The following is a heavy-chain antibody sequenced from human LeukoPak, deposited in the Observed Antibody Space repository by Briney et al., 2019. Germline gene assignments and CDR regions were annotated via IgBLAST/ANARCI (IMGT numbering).Heavy chain of an antibody. Sequence: GGSLRLSCEVSGFPVRSRYMTWVRQPPEKGLECVAVIYSGGTTYHIDSVKGRFTISRDISKSTMYLEMNNLRVEDTAIYYCASLEGGPFDGRWGQGTLVTVSS. CDR3: ASLEGGPFDGR. CDR1: GFPVRSRY. D-gene: IGHD3-3*01. J-gene: IGHJ4*02. CDR2: IYSGGTT. V-gene: IGHV3-53*01.